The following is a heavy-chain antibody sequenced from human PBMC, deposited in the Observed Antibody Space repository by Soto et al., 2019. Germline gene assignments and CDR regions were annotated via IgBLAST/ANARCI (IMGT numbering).Heavy chain of an antibody. D-gene: IGHD7-27*01. J-gene: IGHJ4*03. Sequence: QVQLQESGPGLVKPSQTLSLTCSVSGDSIRGGGHYWNWIRQFPGKGLEWIGYVYHSGSTHYNPSLRWRLTISIDTSKNQFSLRLISVTAAATALYYCARDTGLAPTVWGYWGHGTQVTVSS. CDR3: ARDTGLAPTVWGY. V-gene: IGHV4-31*03. CDR2: VYHSGST. CDR1: GDSIRGGGHY.